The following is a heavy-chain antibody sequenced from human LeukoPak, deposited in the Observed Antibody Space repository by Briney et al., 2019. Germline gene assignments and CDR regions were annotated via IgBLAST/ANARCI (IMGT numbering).Heavy chain of an antibody. CDR1: GGSISSSSYY. Sequence: PSETLSLTCTVSGGSISSSSYYWGWIRQPPGKGLEWVSYISSSGSTIYYADSVKGRFTISRDNAKNSLYLQMNSLRAEDTAVYYCARGFDYDFWSVNFDYWGQGTLVTVSS. J-gene: IGHJ4*02. D-gene: IGHD3-3*01. V-gene: IGHV3-11*04. CDR3: ARGFDYDFWSVNFDY. CDR2: ISSSGSTI.